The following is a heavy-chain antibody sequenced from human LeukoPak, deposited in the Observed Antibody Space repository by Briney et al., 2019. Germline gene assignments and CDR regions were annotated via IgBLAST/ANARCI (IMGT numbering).Heavy chain of an antibody. Sequence: ASVTVSCKTSGYSFILYGISWVRQAPGQGPEWMGWISTSTGDTKYTQKFQGRVTLTTDTSTSTAYMELSSLGSGDTAVYYCARDDNYGIFVNVDYWGQGTLVTVSS. CDR2: ISTSTGDT. J-gene: IGHJ4*02. CDR3: ARDDNYGIFVNVDY. V-gene: IGHV1-18*01. CDR1: GYSFILYG. D-gene: IGHD4-11*01.